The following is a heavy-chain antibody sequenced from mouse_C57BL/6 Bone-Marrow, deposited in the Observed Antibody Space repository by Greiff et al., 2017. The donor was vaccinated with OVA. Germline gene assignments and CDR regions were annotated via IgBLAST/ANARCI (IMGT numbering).Heavy chain of an antibody. D-gene: IGHD2-5*01. J-gene: IGHJ3*01. CDR1: GYTFTSYG. CDR2: IYPRSGNT. V-gene: IGHV1-81*01. CDR3: ARLYYSNPWFAY. Sequence: VQLQQSGAELARPGASVKLSCKASGYTFTSYGISWVKQRTGQGLEWIGEIYPRSGNTYYNEKFKGKATLTADKSSSTAYMELRSLTSEDSAVYFCARLYYSNPWFAYWGQGTLVTVSA.